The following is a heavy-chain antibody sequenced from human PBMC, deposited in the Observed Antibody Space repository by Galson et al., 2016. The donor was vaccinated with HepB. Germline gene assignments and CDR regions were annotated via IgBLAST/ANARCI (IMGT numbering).Heavy chain of an antibody. CDR1: GGSIGRNTYY. V-gene: IGHV4-39*01. J-gene: IGHJ4*02. CDR3: ARREDGYSSAYHFDY. CDR2: LFYTGTT. D-gene: IGHD5-24*01. Sequence: ETLSLTCRLSGGSIGRNTYYWGWIRQPPGKGLEWIGSLFYTGTTFYNPSLKSRVPISVDTSKSQFSLNLNSVTAADTAFYYCARREDGYSSAYHFDYWGRGTLVTVSS.